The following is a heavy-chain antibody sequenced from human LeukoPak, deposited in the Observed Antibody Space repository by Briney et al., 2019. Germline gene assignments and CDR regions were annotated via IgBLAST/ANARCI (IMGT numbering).Heavy chain of an antibody. Sequence: SVKVSCEASGGTFSSYAISWVRQAPGQGLEWMGRIIPILGIANYAQKFQGRVTITADKSTSTAYMELSSLRSEDTAVYYCATGRDGYNLPTTHWGQGTLVTVSS. V-gene: IGHV1-69*04. CDR1: GGTFSSYA. D-gene: IGHD5-24*01. CDR3: ATGRDGYNLPTTH. CDR2: IIPILGIA. J-gene: IGHJ4*02.